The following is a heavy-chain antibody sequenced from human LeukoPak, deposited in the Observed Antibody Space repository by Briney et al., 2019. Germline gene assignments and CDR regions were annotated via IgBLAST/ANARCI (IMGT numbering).Heavy chain of an antibody. Sequence: SETLSLTCTVSGYSISSGYYWGWIRQPPGKGLEWIGSIYHSGSTYYNPSLKSRVTISVDTSKNQFSLKLSSVTAADTAVYYCARVRVRYCSGGSCYPRHSVWFDPWGQGTLVTVSS. J-gene: IGHJ5*02. D-gene: IGHD2-15*01. V-gene: IGHV4-38-2*02. CDR2: IYHSGST. CDR1: GYSISSGYY. CDR3: ARVRVRYCSGGSCYPRHSVWFDP.